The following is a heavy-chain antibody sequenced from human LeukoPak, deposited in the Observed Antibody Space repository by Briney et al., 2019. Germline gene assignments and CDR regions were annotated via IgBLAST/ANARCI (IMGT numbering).Heavy chain of an antibody. CDR3: ASNYYDSSGYYGPFDY. D-gene: IGHD3-22*01. CDR1: GGTFSSYA. V-gene: IGHV1-69*04. J-gene: IGHJ4*02. Sequence: SVKVSCKASGGTFSSYAISWVRQAPGQGLEWMGRIIPIFGIANYARKFQGRVTITADKSTSTAYMELSSLRSEDTAVYYCASNYYDSSGYYGPFDYWGQGTLVTVSS. CDR2: IIPIFGIA.